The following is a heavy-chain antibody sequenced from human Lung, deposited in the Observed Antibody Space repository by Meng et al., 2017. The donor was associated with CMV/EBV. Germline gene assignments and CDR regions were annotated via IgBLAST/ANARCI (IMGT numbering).Heavy chain of an antibody. J-gene: IGHJ4*02. CDR2: INPSSGVT. CDR3: ARFGGAPVGSTPPDY. CDR1: GYTFSAYQ. V-gene: IGHV1-2*02. Sequence: ASVXVSXKTSGYTFSAYQMHWIRQAPGHGLEWMGWINPSSGVTRSAPKYQGRVTMTSDRYSTAYLELTSLTSDDTAFYYCARFGGAPVGSTPPDYWGQGTXVNVYS. D-gene: IGHD1-26*01.